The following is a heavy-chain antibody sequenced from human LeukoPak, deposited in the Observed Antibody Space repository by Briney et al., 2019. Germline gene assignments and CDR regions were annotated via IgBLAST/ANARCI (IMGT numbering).Heavy chain of an antibody. CDR1: GFRFSNCR. D-gene: IGHD4-23*01. J-gene: IGHJ3*02. Sequence: MPGGSLRLSCAASGFRFSNCRMNWVRQAPGKGLEWVPSISSYRNYISYADSLEGRFNIYRDKVRNSLYQQINSLRAEDTSVCYCAGDYEGNLAFDIWGQGTMVTVSS. V-gene: IGHV3-21*01. CDR3: AGDYEGNLAFDI. CDR2: ISSYRNYI.